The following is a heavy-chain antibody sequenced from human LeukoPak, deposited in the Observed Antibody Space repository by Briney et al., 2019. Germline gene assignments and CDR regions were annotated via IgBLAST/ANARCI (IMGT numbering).Heavy chain of an antibody. CDR3: ARLITFGGVIVFDY. J-gene: IGHJ4*02. CDR1: GGSISTSNYY. CDR2: IFYSGST. D-gene: IGHD3-16*02. V-gene: IGHV4-39*07. Sequence: SETLSLTCTVSGGSISTSNYYWGWVRQPPGKGLEWIGNIFYSGSTYYSPSLKSRVTISLDTSRNQFSLKLNSVTAADTAVYYCARLITFGGVIVFDYWGQGTLVTVSS.